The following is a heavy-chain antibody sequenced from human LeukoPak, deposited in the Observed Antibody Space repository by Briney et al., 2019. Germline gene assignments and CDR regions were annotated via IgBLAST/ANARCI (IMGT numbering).Heavy chain of an antibody. CDR3: AKDQNYYDVHFDY. CDR1: GFTFSSYG. CDR2: ISYDEKNK. J-gene: IGHJ4*02. D-gene: IGHD3-22*01. V-gene: IGHV3-30*18. Sequence: TGGSLRLSCAASGFTFSSYGMHWVRQAPGKGLEWVAVISYDEKNKKYADSVKGRFTIFRDNSENTLYLQMNSLRVEDTAVYYCAKDQNYYDVHFDYWGQGTLVTVSS.